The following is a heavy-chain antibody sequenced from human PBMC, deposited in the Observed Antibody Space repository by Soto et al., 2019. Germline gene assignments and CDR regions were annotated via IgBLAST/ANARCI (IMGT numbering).Heavy chain of an antibody. CDR1: GYTFTIYG. J-gene: IGHJ4*02. D-gene: IGHD4-17*01. Sequence: AASVKVSCKASGYTFTIYGINWVRQAPGQGLEWMGWISAYNGNTDYAQKFQGRVTMTTDTSTTTAYMELRSLRSDDTAVYYCARDLRYGDITDYWGQGTLVTVSS. V-gene: IGHV1-18*01. CDR2: ISAYNGNT. CDR3: ARDLRYGDITDY.